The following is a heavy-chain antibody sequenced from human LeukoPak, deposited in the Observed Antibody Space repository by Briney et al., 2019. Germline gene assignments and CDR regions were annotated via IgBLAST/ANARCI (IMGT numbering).Heavy chain of an antibody. CDR3: ARRGYNARGETP. J-gene: IGHJ5*02. CDR1: GGAISTSSYY. CDR2: VHYSGST. Sequence: SETLSLTCTVSGGAISTSSYYWVWIRQPPGKGLEWIGSVHYSGSTYYNPSLKTRVSISVDTSKNHFSLKLSSVTAADTAVYYCARRGYNARGETPWGQGTLVTVSS. V-gene: IGHV4-39*02. D-gene: IGHD3-10*01.